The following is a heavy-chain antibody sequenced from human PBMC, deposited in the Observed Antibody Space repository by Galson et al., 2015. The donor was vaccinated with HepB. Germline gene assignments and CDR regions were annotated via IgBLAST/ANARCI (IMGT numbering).Heavy chain of an antibody. CDR2: ISSTGGST. V-gene: IGHV3-64D*06. Sequence: SLRLSCAGSGFTFSTHGMHWVRQAPGKGLDYLSTISSTGGSTYYADSVRGRFTISRDNSKNTLFLQMSSLKTEDAAVYYCVRDSSDLRVVPAAGASFDYWGQGTLVTVSS. D-gene: IGHD2-2*01. CDR3: VRDSSDLRVVPAAGASFDY. J-gene: IGHJ4*02. CDR1: GFTFSTHG.